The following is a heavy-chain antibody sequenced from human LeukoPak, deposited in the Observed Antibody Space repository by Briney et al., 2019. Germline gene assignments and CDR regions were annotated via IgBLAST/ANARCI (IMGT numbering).Heavy chain of an antibody. J-gene: IGHJ4*02. CDR2: ISYSGST. CDR1: GGSINSYY. V-gene: IGHV4-59*08. Sequence: SETLSLTCTVSGGSINSYYWSWIRQPPGEGLEWIGYISYSGSTKYNPSLKSRVTMSIDTSKNQFSLKLSFVTAADTAVYYCARHVVVTAPLGYWGQGTRVTVSS. CDR3: ARHVVVTAPLGY. D-gene: IGHD2-21*02.